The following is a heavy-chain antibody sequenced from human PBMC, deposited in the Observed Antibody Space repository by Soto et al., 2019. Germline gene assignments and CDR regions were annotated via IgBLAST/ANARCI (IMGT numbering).Heavy chain of an antibody. CDR3: AAYCYTMTCTHFHGYS. V-gene: IGHV3-7*05. CDR1: GFSFREYW. Sequence: GGSLRLSCAVSGFSFREYWISWVRQAAGKGLEWVANIKQDESDKYYVDSVKGRFTISRDNAKNAMYLQTNSLRVEDTAVYYCAAYCYTMTCTHFHGYSWGQGNQVTASS. CDR2: IKQDESDK. J-gene: IGHJ5*02. D-gene: IGHD3-16*02.